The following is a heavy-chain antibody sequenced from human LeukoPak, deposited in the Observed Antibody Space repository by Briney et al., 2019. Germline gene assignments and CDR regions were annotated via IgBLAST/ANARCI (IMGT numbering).Heavy chain of an antibody. CDR2: ISSSSSYI. V-gene: IGHV3-21*01. Sequence: PGRSLRLSCAASGFTFSSYSMNWVRQAPGQGLEWVSSISSSSSYIYYADSVKGRFTISRDNAKNSLYLQMNSLRAEDTAVYYCARGGYGPGSHYRYWGQGTLVTVSS. J-gene: IGHJ4*02. CDR1: GFTFSSYS. D-gene: IGHD3-10*01. CDR3: ARGGYGPGSHYRY.